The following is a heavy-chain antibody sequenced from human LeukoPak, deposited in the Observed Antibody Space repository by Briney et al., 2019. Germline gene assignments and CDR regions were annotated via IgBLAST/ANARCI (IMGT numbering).Heavy chain of an antibody. CDR1: GFSLSNGYY. V-gene: IGHV4-38-2*02. Sequence: SETLSLTCSVSGFSLSNGYYWGWIRQPPGKGLDWIGIIYHSGSTYYNPSLKSRVTMSVDTSKNQFSLKLSSVTAADTALYYCARRISGAWFDPWGRGTLVSVSS. CDR2: IYHSGST. D-gene: IGHD2-15*01. CDR3: ARRISGAWFDP. J-gene: IGHJ5*02.